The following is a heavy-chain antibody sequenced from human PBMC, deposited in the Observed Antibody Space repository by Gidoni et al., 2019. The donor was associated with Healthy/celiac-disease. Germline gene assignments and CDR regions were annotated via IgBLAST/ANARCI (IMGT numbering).Heavy chain of an antibody. V-gene: IGHV3-30-3*01. CDR3: ARTSSSIVVVITLWFDY. CDR2: ISYDGSNK. CDR1: GFPFRSYA. Sequence: QVQLVESGGGVVQPGRSLSLSWAASGFPFRSYAMHWVRQASGKGLEWVAVISYDGSNKYYADSVKGRFTISRDNSKNTLYLQMNSLRAEDTAVYYCARTSSSIVVVITLWFDYWGQGTLVTVSS. J-gene: IGHJ4*02. D-gene: IGHD3-22*01.